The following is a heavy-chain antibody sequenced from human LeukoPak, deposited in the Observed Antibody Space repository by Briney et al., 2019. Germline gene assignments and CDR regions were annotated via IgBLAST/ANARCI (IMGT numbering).Heavy chain of an antibody. D-gene: IGHD3-9*01. V-gene: IGHV3-48*01. CDR3: ARDLDPKFDY. Sequence: GGSLRLSCAASGFTFSSYSMNWVRQAPGKGLEWVSYISRYSSTIYYADSVKGRSTISRNNAENSLYLQMNSQRAEDTAVYYCARDLDPKFDYWGQGTLVTVSS. J-gene: IGHJ4*02. CDR1: GFTFSSYS. CDR2: ISRYSSTI.